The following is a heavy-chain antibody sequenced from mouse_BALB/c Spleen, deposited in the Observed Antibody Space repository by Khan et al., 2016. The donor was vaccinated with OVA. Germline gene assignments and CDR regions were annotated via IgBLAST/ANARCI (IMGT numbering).Heavy chain of an antibody. CDR1: GYTFTDYY. CDR2: ISPGSGDT. V-gene: IGHV1-77*01. Sequence: QVQLKQSGAELARPGASVKLSCTASGYTFTDYYINWVKQRPGQGLEWIGEISPGSGDTYYNERFMGKAILTADKSSSTAYMQLSSLTTEAAAVYVCARRNYFGYTFAYWGQGTLVTVSA. D-gene: IGHD1-2*01. CDR3: ARRNYFGYTFAY. J-gene: IGHJ3*01.